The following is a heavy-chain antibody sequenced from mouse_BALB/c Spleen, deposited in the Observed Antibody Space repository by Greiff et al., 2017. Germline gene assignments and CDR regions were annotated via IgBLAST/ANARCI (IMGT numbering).Heavy chain of an antibody. CDR1: GFTFSNYW. CDR2: IRLKSNNYAT. J-gene: IGHJ2*01. Sequence: EVKLMESGGGLVQPGGSMKLSCVASGFTFSNYWMNWVRQSPEKGLEWVAEIRLKSNNYATHYAESVKGRFTISRDDSKSSVYLQMNNLRAEDTGIYYCTRKATTRGYFDYWGQGTTLTVSS. V-gene: IGHV6-6*02. CDR3: TRKATTRGYFDY. D-gene: IGHD2-12*01.